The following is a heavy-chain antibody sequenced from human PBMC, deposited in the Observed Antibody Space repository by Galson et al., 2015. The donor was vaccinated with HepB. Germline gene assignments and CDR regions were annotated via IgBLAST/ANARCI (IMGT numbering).Heavy chain of an antibody. Sequence: SLRLSCAASGSTFSSHAMNWVRQAPGKGLEWVSAISASGISTYYADSVRGRFTISRDNSKNTLYLQMDIVEAEDTAIYYCAKDGTYYDYGDSYFDSWGQGALVSVST. CDR3: AKDGTYYDYGDSYFDS. D-gene: IGHD4-17*01. CDR2: ISASGIST. J-gene: IGHJ4*02. CDR1: GSTFSSHA. V-gene: IGHV3-23*01.